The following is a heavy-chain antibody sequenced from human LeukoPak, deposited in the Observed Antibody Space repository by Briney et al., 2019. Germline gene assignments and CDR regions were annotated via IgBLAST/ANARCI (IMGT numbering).Heavy chain of an antibody. CDR3: ASQPYYDSSGYYFY. Sequence: SETLSLTCAVSGYSISSGYYWGWIRQPPGKRVEWIGSIYHTGSTFYNPSLKSRVTISINTSKNQFSLNLSSVTAADTAVYYCASQPYYDSSGYYFYWGQGTLVTVSS. V-gene: IGHV4-38-2*01. CDR1: GYSISSGYY. D-gene: IGHD3-22*01. J-gene: IGHJ4*02. CDR2: IYHTGST.